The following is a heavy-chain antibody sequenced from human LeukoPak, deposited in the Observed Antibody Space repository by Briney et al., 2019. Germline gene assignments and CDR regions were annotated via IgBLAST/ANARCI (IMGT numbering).Heavy chain of an antibody. CDR3: ASLYGDYVGSDY. CDR2: INPNSGGT. V-gene: IGHV1-2*02. Sequence: GASVKVSCKASGYTFTAYYMHWVRQAPGQGLEWMGWINPNSGGTNYAQRFQGRVTMTRDTSISTAYMEPSRLRSDDTAVYYCASLYGDYVGSDYWGQGTLVTVSS. CDR1: GYTFTAYY. D-gene: IGHD4-17*01. J-gene: IGHJ4*02.